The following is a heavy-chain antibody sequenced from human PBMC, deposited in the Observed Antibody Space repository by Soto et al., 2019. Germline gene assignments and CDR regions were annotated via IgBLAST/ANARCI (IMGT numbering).Heavy chain of an antibody. Sequence: PGGSLRLSCAASGFTFSSYGMHWVRQAPGKGLEWVAVISYDGSNKYYADSVKGRFTISRDNSKNTLYLQMNSLRAEDTAVYYCAKGPRSFDPWGQGTLVTVSS. CDR1: GFTFSSYG. V-gene: IGHV3-30*18. CDR3: AKGPRSFDP. J-gene: IGHJ5*02. CDR2: ISYDGSNK.